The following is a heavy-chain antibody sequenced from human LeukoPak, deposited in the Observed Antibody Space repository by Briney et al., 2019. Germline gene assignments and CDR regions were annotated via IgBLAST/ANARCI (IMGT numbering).Heavy chain of an antibody. J-gene: IGHJ4*02. CDR1: GGSITYY. D-gene: IGHD2-8*02. CDR2: IYYSGST. V-gene: IGHV4-39*07. Sequence: SETLSLTCSVSGGSITYYWVWIRQPPGKGLEWIGSIYYSGSTYYNPSLKSRVTLSLDTSNKRFSLKLNSVTAADTAMCYCARAQGTGLVDYLGQGTPVTVSS. CDR3: ARAQGTGLVDY.